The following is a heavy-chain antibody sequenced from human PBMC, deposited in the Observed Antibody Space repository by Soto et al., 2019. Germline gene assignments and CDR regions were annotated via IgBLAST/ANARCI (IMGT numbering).Heavy chain of an antibody. D-gene: IGHD3-3*01. V-gene: IGHV3-23*01. J-gene: IGHJ4*02. Sequence: GGSLRLSCAASGFTFSSYAMSWVRQAPGKGLEWVSAISGSGGSTYYADSVKGRFTISRDNSKNTLYLQMNSVTAEDTAVYYCARSYDFWSGNTPTYYFDYWGQGTLVTVSS. CDR1: GFTFSSYA. CDR2: ISGSGGST. CDR3: ARSYDFWSGNTPTYYFDY.